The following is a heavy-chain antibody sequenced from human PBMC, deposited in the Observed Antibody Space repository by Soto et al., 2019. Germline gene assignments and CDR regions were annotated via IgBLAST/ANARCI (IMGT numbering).Heavy chain of an antibody. CDR2: IFHSGST. CDR1: GYSISSGYF. J-gene: IGHJ4*02. CDR3: ARAPGYSYGTEDY. Sequence: PSETLSLTCAVSGYSISSGYFRGWIRQPPGKGLEWIGSIFHSGSTFYNPSLKSRVTISLDTSKNQFFLKLTSVTAADTAIYYCARAPGYSYGTEDYWGQGTLVNVSS. V-gene: IGHV4-38-2*01. D-gene: IGHD5-18*01.